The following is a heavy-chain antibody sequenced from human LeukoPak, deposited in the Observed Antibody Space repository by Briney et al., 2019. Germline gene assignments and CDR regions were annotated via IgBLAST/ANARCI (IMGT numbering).Heavy chain of an antibody. CDR3: ARQGGLGTPASGSLEAFDY. V-gene: IGHV4-4*07. CDR1: GGSITTYC. J-gene: IGHJ4*02. D-gene: IGHD4-23*01. CDR2: FSVSGSI. Sequence: PSETLSLTCTVSGGSITTYCWSWLRQPAGKGLEWFGRFSVSGSIDYNSSLKSRITISLDKSKNQFSLKLTSVTAADTAVYYCARQGGLGTPASGSLEAFDYWGQGTLVTVSS.